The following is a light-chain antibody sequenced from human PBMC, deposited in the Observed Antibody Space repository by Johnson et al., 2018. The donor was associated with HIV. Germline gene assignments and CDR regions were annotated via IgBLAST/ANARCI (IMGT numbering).Light chain of an antibody. CDR3: GTWDSSLSAEV. Sequence: QSVLTQPPSVSAAPGQKVTISCSGSSSNIGNNYVSWYQQLPGTAPKLVIYDNKKRPSGIPDRFSGSKSGTSATLGITGLQTGDEADYYCGTWDSSLSAEVFGTGTKVTVL. J-gene: IGLJ1*01. CDR2: DNK. CDR1: SSNIGNNY. V-gene: IGLV1-51*01.